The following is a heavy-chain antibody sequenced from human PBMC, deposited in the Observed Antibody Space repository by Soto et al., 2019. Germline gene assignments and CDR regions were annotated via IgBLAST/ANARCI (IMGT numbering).Heavy chain of an antibody. CDR1: GFTFSSYG. Sequence: GGSLRLSCAASGFTFSSYGMHWVRQAPGKGLEWVAVISYDGSNKYYADSVKGRFTISRDNSKNTLYLQMNSLRAEDTAVYYCAKAEAAWDQGTLVTVSS. CDR2: ISYDGSNK. J-gene: IGHJ5*02. V-gene: IGHV3-30*18. D-gene: IGHD6-13*01. CDR3: AKAEAA.